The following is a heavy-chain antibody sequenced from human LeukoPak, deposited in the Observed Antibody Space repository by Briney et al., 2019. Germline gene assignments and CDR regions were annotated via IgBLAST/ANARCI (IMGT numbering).Heavy chain of an antibody. J-gene: IGHJ5*02. Sequence: GESLKISCKGSGYSFTSYWIGWVRQMPGKGLEWMGNIYPGDSDTRYSPSFQGQVTISADKSISTAYLQWSSLKASDTAMYYCARLDGSNWGSLSLDPWGQGTLVTVSS. CDR1: GYSFTSYW. CDR3: ARLDGSNWGSLSLDP. V-gene: IGHV5-51*01. D-gene: IGHD7-27*01. CDR2: IYPGDSDT.